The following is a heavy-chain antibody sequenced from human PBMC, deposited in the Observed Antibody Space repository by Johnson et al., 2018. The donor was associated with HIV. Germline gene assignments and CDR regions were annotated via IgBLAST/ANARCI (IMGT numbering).Heavy chain of an antibody. CDR3: AKDWAYSSSWYDEGLAFDI. CDR2: IWYDGINK. CDR1: GFSFSTYG. V-gene: IGHV3-33*06. J-gene: IGHJ3*02. Sequence: QVQLVESGGDVVQPGRSLRLSCVASGFSFSTYGMHWVRQAPGKGLEWVANIWYDGINKYYADSVNGRFTISRDNSKNTLYLQMNSVRAEDTAVYYCAKDWAYSSSWYDEGLAFDIWGQGTMVTVSS. D-gene: IGHD6-13*01.